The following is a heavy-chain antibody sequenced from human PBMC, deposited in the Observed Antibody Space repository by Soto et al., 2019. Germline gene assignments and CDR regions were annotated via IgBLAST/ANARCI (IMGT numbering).Heavy chain of an antibody. CDR2: INHSGST. V-gene: IGHV4-34*01. D-gene: IGHD6-19*01. CDR3: ARGHRGWSPDAFDI. CDR1: GGSFSGYY. Sequence: QVQLQQWGAGLLKPSETLSLTCAVYGGSFSGYYWSWIRQPPGKGLEWIGEINHSGSTNYTPSLKSRVTISVDTSKNQFSLQLSSVTAADTAVYYCARGHRGWSPDAFDIWGQGTMVTVSS. J-gene: IGHJ3*02.